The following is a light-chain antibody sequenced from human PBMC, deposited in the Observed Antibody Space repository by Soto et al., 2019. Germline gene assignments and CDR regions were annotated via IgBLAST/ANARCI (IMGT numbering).Light chain of an antibody. CDR3: QKYNSAPPLT. V-gene: IGKV1-27*01. CDR1: QGISNY. CDR2: AAS. Sequence: DIQMTQSPSSLSASVGDRVTITCRASQGISNYLAWYQQKPGKVPKLLIYAASTLQSGVPSRCSGSGSGTDFTLTISSLQPEDVATYYRQKYNSAPPLTFGGGTKVEIK. J-gene: IGKJ4*01.